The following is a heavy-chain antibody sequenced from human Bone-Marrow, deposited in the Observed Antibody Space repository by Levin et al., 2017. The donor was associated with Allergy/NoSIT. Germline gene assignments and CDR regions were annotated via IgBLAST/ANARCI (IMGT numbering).Heavy chain of an antibody. CDR2: IKSKTDGGTT. CDR3: TTWFLVVAPAIPYYYYGMDV. D-gene: IGHD2-21*02. V-gene: IGHV3-15*01. Sequence: TGGSLRLSCAGSGITFYNYAMSWVRQAPGKGLEWVGRIKSKTDGGTTDYAALVKGRFTISRDDSKNTLYLQMNSLTPEDTALYYCTTWFLVVAPAIPYYYYGMDVWGQGTTVTVSS. CDR1: GITFYNYA. J-gene: IGHJ6*02.